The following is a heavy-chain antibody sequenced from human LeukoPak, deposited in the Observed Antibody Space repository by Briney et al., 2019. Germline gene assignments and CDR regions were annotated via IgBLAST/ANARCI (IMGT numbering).Heavy chain of an antibody. V-gene: IGHV4-59*01. Sequence: PSETLSLTCTVSGGSISSYYCSWSRQPPGKGLEWSGYIYYSGSTNYNPSLKSRVTISVDTSKNQFSLKLSSVTAADTAVYYCASHPGYYYYGMDVWGQGTTVTVSS. CDR1: GGSISSYY. CDR3: ASHPGYYYYGMDV. J-gene: IGHJ6*02. CDR2: IYYSGST.